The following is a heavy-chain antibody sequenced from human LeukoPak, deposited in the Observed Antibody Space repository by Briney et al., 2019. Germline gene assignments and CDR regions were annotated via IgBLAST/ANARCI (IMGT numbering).Heavy chain of an antibody. CDR1: GGTFSSYG. CDR3: ARVDSSGYLDY. D-gene: IGHD3-22*01. Sequence: GASVKVSCKASGGTFSSYGISWVRQAPGQGLEWMGGIIPIFGTANYAQKFQGRVTITADESTSTAYMELSSLRSEDTAVYYCARVDSSGYLDYWGQGTLVTVSS. J-gene: IGHJ4*02. V-gene: IGHV1-69*13. CDR2: IIPIFGTA.